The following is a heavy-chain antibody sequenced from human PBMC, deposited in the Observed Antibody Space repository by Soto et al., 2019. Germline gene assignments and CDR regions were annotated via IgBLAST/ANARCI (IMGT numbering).Heavy chain of an antibody. Sequence: PSETLSLTCTVSGDSISTDYWSWIRQSPGKGLEWIGFIYYGGSTNYNPSLKSRVTISVDTPKNQFSLKLSSVTAADTAVYYCARGLVLCFTMVRGVIISGVSFDPWGQGTLFTVCS. J-gene: IGHJ5*02. CDR2: IYYGGST. V-gene: IGHV4-59*01. CDR1: GDSISTDY. CDR3: ARGLVLCFTMVRGVIISGVSFDP. D-gene: IGHD3-10*01.